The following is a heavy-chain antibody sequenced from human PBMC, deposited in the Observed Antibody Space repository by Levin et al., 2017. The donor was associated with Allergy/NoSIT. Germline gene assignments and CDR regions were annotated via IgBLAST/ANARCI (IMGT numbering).Heavy chain of an antibody. CDR2: IYYSGST. V-gene: IGHV4-39*02. D-gene: IGHD4-23*01. J-gene: IGHJ2*01. CDR3: AREDYGGNLPSPDWYFDL. Sequence: PSETLSLTCTVSGGSISSSSYYWGWIRQPPGTGLEWIGSIYYSGSTYYNPSLKSRVTISVDTSKNQFSLKLSSVTAADTAVYYCAREDYGGNLPSPDWYFDLWGRGTLVTVSS. CDR1: GGSISSSSYY.